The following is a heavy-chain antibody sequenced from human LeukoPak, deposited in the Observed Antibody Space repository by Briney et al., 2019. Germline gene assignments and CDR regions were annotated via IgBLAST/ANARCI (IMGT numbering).Heavy chain of an antibody. Sequence: GGPLKLSCAASGFNIEGHNMHWVRQAPGKGLEWVSFIQHDGGRKWYVDSVKGRFTISRDNSKNTLSLQMNDLRLKDTAVYYCAKDFGSGRYAFDIWGQGTIVTVHS. V-gene: IGHV3-30*02. CDR3: AKDFGSGRYAFDI. J-gene: IGHJ3*02. CDR1: GFNIEGHN. CDR2: IQHDGGRK. D-gene: IGHD3-10*01.